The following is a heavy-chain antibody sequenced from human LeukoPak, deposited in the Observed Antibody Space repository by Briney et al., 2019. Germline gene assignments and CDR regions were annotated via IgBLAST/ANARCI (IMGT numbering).Heavy chain of an antibody. J-gene: IGHJ2*01. V-gene: IGHV4-59*01. D-gene: IGHD1-14*01. CDR3: ARGGREPFDL. CDR1: GGSISSYY. Sequence: SETLSLTCTVSGGSISSYYWSWIRQPPGKGLEWIGYIYYSGSTNYNPSLKSRVTISVDTSKNQFSLKLSSVTAADTAEYYCARGGREPFDLWGRGTLVTVSS. CDR2: IYYSGST.